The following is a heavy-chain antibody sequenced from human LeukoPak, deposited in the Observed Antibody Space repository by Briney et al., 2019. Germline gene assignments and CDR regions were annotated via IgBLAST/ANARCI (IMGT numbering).Heavy chain of an antibody. D-gene: IGHD3-22*01. CDR2: ISSSSSYI. Sequence: GGSLRLSCAASGFTFSSYSMNWVRQAPGKGLEWVSSISSSSSYIYYADSVKGRFTISRDNAKNSLYLQMNSLRAEDTAVYYCARVVNYYDSSGYPGAYYYYYMDVWGKGTTVTVSS. J-gene: IGHJ6*03. CDR1: GFTFSSYS. CDR3: ARVVNYYDSSGYPGAYYYYYMDV. V-gene: IGHV3-21*01.